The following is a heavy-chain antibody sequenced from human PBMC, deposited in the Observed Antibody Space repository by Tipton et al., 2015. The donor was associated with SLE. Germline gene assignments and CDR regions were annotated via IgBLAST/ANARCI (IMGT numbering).Heavy chain of an antibody. Sequence: TLSLTCSVSGGAVIHNYWSWIRQPPGKGLEWIGYIHSSGTTKYNSSLRSRVTISVDTSKNQFSLRLTSVTAADAAVYYCAREGLHYDMLAGLVGRGYCCVHWGEGGLVTVPS. V-gene: IGHV4-59*02. J-gene: IGHJ5*02. D-gene: IGHD3-9*01. CDR2: IHSSGTT. CDR3: AREGLHYDMLAGLVGRGYCCVH. CDR1: GGAVIHNY.